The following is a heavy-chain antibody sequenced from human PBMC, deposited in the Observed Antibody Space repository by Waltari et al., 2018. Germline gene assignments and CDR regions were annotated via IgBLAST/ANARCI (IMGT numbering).Heavy chain of an antibody. Sequence: QVQLQQWGAGLLKPSETLSLTCAVYGGSFSGYYWSWIRQPPGKGLEWIGEINHSGSTNYNPSLKSRVTISVDTSKNQFSLKLSSVTAADTAVYYCARGDSILGGDCYRYWGQGTLVTVSS. J-gene: IGHJ4*02. D-gene: IGHD2-21*01. CDR1: GGSFSGYY. CDR3: ARGDSILGGDCYRY. V-gene: IGHV4-34*01. CDR2: INHSGST.